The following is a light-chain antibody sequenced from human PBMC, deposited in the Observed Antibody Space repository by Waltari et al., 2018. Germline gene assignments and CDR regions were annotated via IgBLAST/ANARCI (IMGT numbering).Light chain of an antibody. CDR3: SSYTLTNPVV. Sequence: QSVVTQPASVSGSPGQSIPISCTGTSNAIGSNDYVSCYQQHPGRAPQLVIYDVSVRPSGVSIRFSGSKSGNTASLTISGLQAEDEALYYCSSYTLTNPVVFGGGTKLTVL. J-gene: IGLJ2*01. CDR1: SNAIGSNDY. CDR2: DVS. V-gene: IGLV2-14*03.